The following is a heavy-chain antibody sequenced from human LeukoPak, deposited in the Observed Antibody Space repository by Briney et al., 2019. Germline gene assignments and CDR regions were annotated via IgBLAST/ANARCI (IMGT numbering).Heavy chain of an antibody. CDR2: INHSGST. CDR3: ARVVRGAFDI. D-gene: IGHD3-10*01. CDR1: GGSISSGDYY. J-gene: IGHJ3*02. Sequence: SQTLSLTCTVSGGSISSGDYYWSWIRQPPGKGLEWIGEINHSGSTNYNPSLKSRVTISVDTSKNQFSLKLSSVTAADTAVYYCARVVRGAFDIWGQGTMVTVSS. V-gene: IGHV4-30-4*01.